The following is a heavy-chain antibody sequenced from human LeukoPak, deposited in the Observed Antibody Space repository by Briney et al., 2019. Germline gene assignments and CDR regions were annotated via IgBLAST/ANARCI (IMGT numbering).Heavy chain of an antibody. J-gene: IGHJ3*02. CDR1: GGSISSYY. V-gene: IGHV4-59*01. CDR3: ARGGWLLRAFDI. D-gene: IGHD3-22*01. CDR2: IYYSGST. Sequence: KPSETLSLTCTVSGGSISSYYWSWIRQPPGKGLEWIGYIYYSGSTNYNPSLKSRVTISVDTSKNQFSLKLSSVTAADTAVYYCARGGWLLRAFDIWGQGTMVTVSS.